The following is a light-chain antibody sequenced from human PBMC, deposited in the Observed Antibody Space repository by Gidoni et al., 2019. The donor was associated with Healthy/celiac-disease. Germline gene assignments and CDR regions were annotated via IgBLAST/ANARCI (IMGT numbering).Light chain of an antibody. CDR2: AAS. Sequence: DIQTTQSPSSLSASVGDRVTITCRASQGISNYLAWYQQKPGKVPKLLIYAASTLQSGVPSRFSGSGSGTDFTLTISSLQPEDVATYYGQKYNSALTFGGGTKVEIK. CDR3: QKYNSALT. V-gene: IGKV1-27*01. J-gene: IGKJ4*01. CDR1: QGISNY.